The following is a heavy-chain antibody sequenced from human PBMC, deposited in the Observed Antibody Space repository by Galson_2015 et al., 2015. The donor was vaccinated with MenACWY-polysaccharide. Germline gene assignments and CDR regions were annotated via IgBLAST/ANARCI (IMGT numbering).Heavy chain of an antibody. CDR1: GFSFSDYN. J-gene: IGHJ4*02. CDR3: ARDTGESDY. Sequence: LRLSCAASGFSFSDYNMNWVRQAPGKGLAWVSIISSSASYIYYADSVKGRFTISRDNAKNSLYLQMNSLRAEDTAIYYCARDTGESDYWGQGTLVTVSS. CDR2: ISSSASYI. D-gene: IGHD3-16*01. V-gene: IGHV3-21*01.